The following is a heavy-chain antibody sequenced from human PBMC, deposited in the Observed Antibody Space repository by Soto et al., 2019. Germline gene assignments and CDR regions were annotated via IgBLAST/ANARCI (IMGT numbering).Heavy chain of an antibody. CDR3: ARGRTPSQVTVTTRYYYYYGMDV. CDR1: GGTFSRYA. V-gene: IGHV1-69*06. Sequence: SVKVSCKASGGTFSRYAISWVRQAPGQGLEWMGGIIPIFGTANYAQKFQGRVTITADKSTSTAYMELSSLRSEDTAVYYCARGRTPSQVTVTTRYYYYYGMDVWGQGTTVTVSS. D-gene: IGHD4-17*01. CDR2: IIPIFGTA. J-gene: IGHJ6*02.